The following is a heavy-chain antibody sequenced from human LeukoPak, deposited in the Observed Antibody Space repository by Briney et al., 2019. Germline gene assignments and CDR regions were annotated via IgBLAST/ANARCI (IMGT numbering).Heavy chain of an antibody. CDR1: GYTFTSYY. CDR2: INPSGGST. V-gene: IGHV1-46*01. Sequence: VSVNVSCKASGYTFTSYYMHWVRQAPGQGLEWMGIINPSGGSTSYAQKFQGRVTMTRDTSTSTVYMELSSLRSEDTAVYYCARDSSIVGATTVFGYWGQGTLVTVSS. CDR3: ARDSSIVGATTVFGY. D-gene: IGHD1-26*01. J-gene: IGHJ4*02.